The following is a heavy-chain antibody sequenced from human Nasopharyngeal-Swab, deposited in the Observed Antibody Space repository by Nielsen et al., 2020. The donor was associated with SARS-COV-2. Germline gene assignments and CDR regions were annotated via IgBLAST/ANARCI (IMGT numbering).Heavy chain of an antibody. CDR2: IYSGGST. J-gene: IGHJ4*02. CDR3: ARGGSYLTGPADY. D-gene: IGHD1-26*01. Sequence: WIRQPPGKGLEWVSVIYSGGSTYYADSVKGRFTISRHNSKNTLYLQMNSLRAEDTAVYYCARGGSYLTGPADYWGQGTPVTVSS. V-gene: IGHV3-53*04.